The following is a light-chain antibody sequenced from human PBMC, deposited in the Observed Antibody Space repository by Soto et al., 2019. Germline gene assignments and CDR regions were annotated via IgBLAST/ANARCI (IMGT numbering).Light chain of an antibody. V-gene: IGKV1-39*01. CDR1: QTVSRY. J-gene: IGKJ1*01. CDR2: AAS. CDR3: QQTYSKLWT. Sequence: DIQLTQSPSSLSASVGDTVTITCLASQTVSRYLNWYQQKSGTAPKLLIYAASTLHTGVPSRFSGRGSGTDFTLTINNLQREDFADYFCQQTYSKLWTFGQGTEVDI.